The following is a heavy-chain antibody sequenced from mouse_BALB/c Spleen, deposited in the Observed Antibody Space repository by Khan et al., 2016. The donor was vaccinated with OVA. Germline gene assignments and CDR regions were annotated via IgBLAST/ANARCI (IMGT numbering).Heavy chain of an antibody. V-gene: IGHV1S137*01. CDR2: ISTYSGNT. CDR1: GYTFTDYS. J-gene: IGHJ2*01. D-gene: IGHD2-3*01. CDR3: PRPAYDGYYDS. Sequence: QVQLKQSGPELVRPGVSVKISCKGSGYTFTDYSMHWVKQSHAKSLEWIGLISTYSGNTNYRQKFKGKATMTVDKYSSTAYMELVRLTSEDSAMYYFPRPAYDGYYDSWVPGTTLTVSS.